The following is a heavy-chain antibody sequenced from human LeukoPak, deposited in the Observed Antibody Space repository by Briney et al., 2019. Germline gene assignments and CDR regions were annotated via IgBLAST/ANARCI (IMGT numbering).Heavy chain of an antibody. Sequence: SETLSLTCVVYGGSFSGYYWSWIRQPPGKGLEWIGEISQDGSTCYNPSLKSRVTMSVDTSNNHFSLNLNSVTAADTAVYYCARGTLAARLRDWGQGALVTVSS. D-gene: IGHD6-6*01. J-gene: IGHJ4*02. CDR3: ARGTLAARLRD. CDR2: ISQDGST. V-gene: IGHV4-34*01. CDR1: GGSFSGYY.